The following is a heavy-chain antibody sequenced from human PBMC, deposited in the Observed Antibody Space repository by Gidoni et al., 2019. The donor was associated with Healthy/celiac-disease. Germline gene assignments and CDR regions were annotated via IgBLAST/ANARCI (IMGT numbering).Heavy chain of an antibody. Sequence: QVQLVESVGGVVQPGRALRLSCAASGCTFSSYGMHWVRQAPGKGLEWGAVIWYAGSNKYYADSGKGRFTISRDNSKNTLYLQMNSLRAEDTAVYYCARDKAGVQLWSQFDYWGQGTLVTVSS. CDR1: GCTFSSYG. J-gene: IGHJ4*02. V-gene: IGHV3-33*01. CDR2: IWYAGSNK. D-gene: IGHD5-18*01. CDR3: ARDKAGVQLWSQFDY.